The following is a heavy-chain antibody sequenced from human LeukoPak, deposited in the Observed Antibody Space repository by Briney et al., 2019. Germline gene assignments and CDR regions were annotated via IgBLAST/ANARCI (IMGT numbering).Heavy chain of an antibody. CDR2: ISGSGGST. CDR3: ARDLQDSSGWYY. Sequence: GGSLRLSCAASGFTFSDYAMHWVRQAPGKGLEWVSAISGSGGSTYYADSVKGRFTISRDNSKNTLYLQMNSLRAEDTAVYYCARDLQDSSGWYYWGQGTLVTVSS. J-gene: IGHJ4*02. V-gene: IGHV3-23*01. D-gene: IGHD6-19*01. CDR1: GFTFSDYA.